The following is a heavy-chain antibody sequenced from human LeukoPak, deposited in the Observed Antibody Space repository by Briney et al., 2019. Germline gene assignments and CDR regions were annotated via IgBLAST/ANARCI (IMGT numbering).Heavy chain of an antibody. CDR3: ARYPRRVEFDY. V-gene: IGHV3-7*01. CDR1: GFIFSIHW. D-gene: IGHD2-15*01. CDR2: IKQDGGAT. J-gene: IGHJ4*02. Sequence: PGGSLTLSCAASGFIFSIHWMSWVRQPPGKGLEWVANIKQDGGATYYVVSVYSRFTIYRDNPQNPLYLQMNSLGADDTALYYWARYPRRVEFDYWGQGTLVTVSS.